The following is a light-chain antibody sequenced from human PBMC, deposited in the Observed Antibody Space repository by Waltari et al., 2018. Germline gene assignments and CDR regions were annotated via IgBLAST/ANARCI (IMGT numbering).Light chain of an antibody. CDR2: KAS. CDR3: QQYNSWT. V-gene: IGKV1-5*03. J-gene: IGKJ1*01. Sequence: DIQMTQSPSTLSASVGDRVTITFRASQSISSWLAWCQQKPGKAPKPLIYKASSLESGVPSRFSGRGSGTEFTLTISSLQPDDFATYYCQQYNSWTFGQGTKVEIK. CDR1: QSISSW.